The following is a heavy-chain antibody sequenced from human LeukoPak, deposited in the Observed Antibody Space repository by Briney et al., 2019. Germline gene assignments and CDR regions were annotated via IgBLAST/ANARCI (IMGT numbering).Heavy chain of an antibody. CDR1: GFTFYNYW. D-gene: IGHD4-17*01. J-gene: IGHJ5*02. Sequence: PGGSLRLSCAASGFTFYNYWMSWVRQAPGKGLEWVACIKGDGSERYHVDSVKGRFTISRDNAKNSLYLQMNSLRAEDTAVYYCARDLDYVSFDPWGQGTLVTVSS. V-gene: IGHV3-7*01. CDR2: IKGDGSER. CDR3: ARDLDYVSFDP.